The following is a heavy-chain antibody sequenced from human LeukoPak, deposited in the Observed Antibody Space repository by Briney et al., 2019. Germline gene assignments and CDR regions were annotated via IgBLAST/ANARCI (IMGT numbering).Heavy chain of an antibody. V-gene: IGHV3-20*04. CDR1: GFTFDDYG. CDR2: INWNGGST. J-gene: IGHJ6*02. D-gene: IGHD3-10*01. CDR3: ARDKGGSGSYYYGMDV. Sequence: RPGGSLRLSCAASGFTFDDYGMGWVRQAPGKGLEWVSGINWNGGSTGYADSVKGRFTISRDNAKNSLYLQMNSLRAEDTALYYCARDKGGSGSYYYGMDVWGQGTTVTVSS.